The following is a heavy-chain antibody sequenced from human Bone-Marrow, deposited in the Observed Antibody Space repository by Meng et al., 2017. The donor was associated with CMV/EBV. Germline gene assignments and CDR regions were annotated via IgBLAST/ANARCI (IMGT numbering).Heavy chain of an antibody. CDR1: GFTFSNAW. D-gene: IGHD3-22*01. Sequence: ETLSLTCAASGFTFSNAWMGWVRQAPGKGLEWVGRIKSKTDGGTTDYAAPVKGRFTISRDDSKNTLYLQMNSLKTEDTAVYYCARGPYYDGSGPFDYWGQGPLVTGYS. CDR2: IKSKTDGGTT. V-gene: IGHV3-15*01. CDR3: ARGPYYDGSGPFDY. J-gene: IGHJ4*02.